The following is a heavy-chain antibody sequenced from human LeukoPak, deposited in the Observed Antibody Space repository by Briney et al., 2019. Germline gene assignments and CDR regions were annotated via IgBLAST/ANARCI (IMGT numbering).Heavy chain of an antibody. CDR1: GFTFSSYA. D-gene: IGHD6-13*01. CDR3: AKDTSAAGTYYYYGMDV. V-gene: IGHV3-23*01. CDR2: ISGSGGST. Sequence: PGGSLRLSCAASGFTFSSYAMSWVRQAPGKGLEWVSAISGSGGSTYYADSVKGRFTISRDNSKNTLYLQMNSLRAEDTAVYYCAKDTSAAGTYYYYGMDVWAKGPRSPSP. J-gene: IGHJ6*02.